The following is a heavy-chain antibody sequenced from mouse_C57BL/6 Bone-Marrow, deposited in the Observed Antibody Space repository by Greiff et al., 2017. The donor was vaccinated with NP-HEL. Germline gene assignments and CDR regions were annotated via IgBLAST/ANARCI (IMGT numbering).Heavy chain of an antibody. V-gene: IGHV1-76*01. CDR3: ARRYWGSYYAMDY. D-gene: IGHD4-1*01. J-gene: IGHJ4*01. CDR2: IYPGSGNT. Sequence: QVQLQQSGAELVRPGASVKLSCKASGYTFTDYYINWVKQRPGQGLEWIARIYPGSGNTYYNEKFKGKATLTAEKSSSTAYMQLSSLTSEDSAVYFCARRYWGSYYAMDYWGQGTSVTVSS. CDR1: GYTFTDYY.